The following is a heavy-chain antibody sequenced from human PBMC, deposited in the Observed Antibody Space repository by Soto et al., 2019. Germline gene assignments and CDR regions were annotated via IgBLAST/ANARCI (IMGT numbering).Heavy chain of an antibody. CDR3: ARDLGYSYGYPLDY. CDR2: ISSSSTFI. J-gene: IGHJ4*02. D-gene: IGHD5-18*01. Sequence: LRLSCAASGFTFSSYGMNWVRQAPGKGLEWVSFISSSSTFIYYADSVKGRFTISRGNAKNSLYLQMNSLGAEDTAVYYCARDLGYSYGYPLDYWGQGTLVTVSS. CDR1: GFTFSSYG. V-gene: IGHV3-21*01.